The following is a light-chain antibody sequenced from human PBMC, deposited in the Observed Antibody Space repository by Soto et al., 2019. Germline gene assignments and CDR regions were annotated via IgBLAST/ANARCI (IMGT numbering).Light chain of an antibody. Sequence: EIVLTQSPATLSLSPGERATLSCRASQSVSSYLAWYPQKPGQAPRLLIYDASNKATGIPDRFSGSWSGTDFTLTISSLEPEDFAVYYCQQRSNWPRTFGQGTKVEIK. J-gene: IGKJ1*01. CDR2: DAS. CDR3: QQRSNWPRT. CDR1: QSVSSY. V-gene: IGKV3-11*01.